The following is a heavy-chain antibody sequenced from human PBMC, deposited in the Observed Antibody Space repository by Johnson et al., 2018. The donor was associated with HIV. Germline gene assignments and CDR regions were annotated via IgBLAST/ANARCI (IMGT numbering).Heavy chain of an antibody. CDR3: ARPRTTVTQVDAFDI. D-gene: IGHD4-17*01. CDR2: ISSNGGST. Sequence: MLLVESGGGVVQPGRSLRLSCAASGFTFSSYAMHWVRQAPGKGLEYVSAISSNGGSTYYANSVKGRFTISRDNSKNTLYLQMGSLRAEDMAGYYCARPRTTVTQVDAFDIWGQGTMVTVSS. CDR1: GFTFSSYA. J-gene: IGHJ3*02. V-gene: IGHV3-64*01.